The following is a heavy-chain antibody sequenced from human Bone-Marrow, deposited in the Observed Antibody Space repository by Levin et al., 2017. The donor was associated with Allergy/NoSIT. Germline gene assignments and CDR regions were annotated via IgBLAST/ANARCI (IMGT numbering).Heavy chain of an antibody. CDR1: GGTFSSYG. V-gene: IGHV1-69*04. CDR3: ARDTEPNNLLGLRF. D-gene: IGHD1-14*01. CDR2: SIPFLGTA. Sequence: VASVKVSCRASGGTFSSYGISWVRQAPGQGLEWMGRSIPFLGTAYYADKFQGRVTITADKSTNTVYMEQNSLSSEDTATYYCARDTEPNNLLGLRFWGQGTLVIVSS. J-gene: IGHJ4*02.